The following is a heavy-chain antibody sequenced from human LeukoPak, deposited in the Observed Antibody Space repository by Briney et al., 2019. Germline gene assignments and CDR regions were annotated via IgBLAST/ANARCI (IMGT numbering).Heavy chain of an antibody. Sequence: PGGSLRLSCAASGFTFDDYGMSWVRQAPGKGLEWVSAISGSGGSTYYADSVKGRFTISRDNSKNTLYLQMNSLRAEDTAVYYCAKGEQQLESYWGQGTLVTVSS. CDR3: AKGEQQLESY. V-gene: IGHV3-23*01. D-gene: IGHD6-13*01. CDR2: ISGSGGST. J-gene: IGHJ4*02. CDR1: GFTFDDYG.